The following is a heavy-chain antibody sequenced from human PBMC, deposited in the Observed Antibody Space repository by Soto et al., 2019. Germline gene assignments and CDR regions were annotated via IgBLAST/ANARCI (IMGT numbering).Heavy chain of an antibody. Sequence: ASVKVSCKASGYSFTGYSMHWVRQAPGQGLEWMGWINPKNGATNYAQKFQGWVTMTRDTSISTAYMELSRLRSDDTAVYYCARGYYDFYSMDVWGKGTTVTVSS. CDR2: INPKNGAT. J-gene: IGHJ6*03. D-gene: IGHD3-3*01. V-gene: IGHV1-2*04. CDR3: ARGYYDFYSMDV. CDR1: GYSFTGYS.